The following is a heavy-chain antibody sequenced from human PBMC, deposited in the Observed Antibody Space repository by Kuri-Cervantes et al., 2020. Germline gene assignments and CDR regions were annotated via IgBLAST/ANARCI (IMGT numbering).Heavy chain of an antibody. Sequence: GESLKISCAASKFIFSSYWMSWVRQAPGKGLEWVANIKQDGSEKYYVDSVKGRFTISRDNAKNSLYLQMNSLRAEDSAVYYCARGRDYWGQGTLVTVSS. J-gene: IGHJ4*02. V-gene: IGHV3-7*01. CDR3: ARGRDY. CDR1: KFIFSSYW. CDR2: IKQDGSEK.